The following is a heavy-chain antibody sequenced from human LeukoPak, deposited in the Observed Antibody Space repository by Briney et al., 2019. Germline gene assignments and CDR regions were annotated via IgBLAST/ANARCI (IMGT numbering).Heavy chain of an antibody. CDR3: ARDTAAAGSGFDY. D-gene: IGHD6-13*01. CDR1: GGSIGSYY. CDR2: IYYSGST. V-gene: IGHV4-59*01. J-gene: IGHJ4*02. Sequence: SETLSLTCTVSGGSIGSYYWSGIRQPPGEGLEWIRYIYYSGSTNFNPSLKRRVTISVDTPKHQFSRKLGAVTAADSAVYYGARDTAAAGSGFDYWGQGTLVTVSS.